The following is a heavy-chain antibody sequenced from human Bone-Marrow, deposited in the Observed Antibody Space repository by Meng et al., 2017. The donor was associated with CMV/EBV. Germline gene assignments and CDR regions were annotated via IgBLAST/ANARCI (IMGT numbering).Heavy chain of an antibody. J-gene: IGHJ4*02. D-gene: IGHD6-6*01. CDR3: ARHGNSTSSEYYFDY. CDR2: IYNTGST. CDR1: GGSISSTSYY. V-gene: IGHV4-39*01. Sequence: SETLSLTCTASGGSISSTSYYWGWLRQPPGKGLEWIGIIYNTGSTYYNPSLKRRITISVDTPKNQFSLTLRSVAAADTAVYYCARHGNSTSSEYYFDYWGQGPLVTVYS.